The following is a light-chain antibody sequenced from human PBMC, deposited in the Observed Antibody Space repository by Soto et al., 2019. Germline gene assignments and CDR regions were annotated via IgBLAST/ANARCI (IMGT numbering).Light chain of an antibody. J-gene: IGLJ3*02. CDR2: VNSDGSH. CDR3: QTWGTGIRV. V-gene: IGLV4-69*01. Sequence: QRVLTQSPSDSASLGASVKLTCTLSSGHSSYAIAWHQQQPEEGPRYLMKVNSDGSHTKGDGIPDRFSGSSSGAERYLTISSLQSEDEADYYCQTWGTGIRVFGGGTKLTVL. CDR1: SGHSSYA.